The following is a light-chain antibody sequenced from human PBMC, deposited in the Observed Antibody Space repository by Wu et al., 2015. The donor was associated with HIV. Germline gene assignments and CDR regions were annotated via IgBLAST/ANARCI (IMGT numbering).Light chain of an antibody. Sequence: EIVMTQSPATLSVSPGERATLSCRASQSVNNNLAWYQQKPGQAPRLLIYGASTRAPGIPARFSGSGSGTEFTLTISSMLSEDFAIYYCQQYNNWPRSFGQGTKLEIK. CDR3: QQYNNWPRS. V-gene: IGKV3-15*01. CDR2: GAS. J-gene: IGKJ2*03. CDR1: QSVNNN.